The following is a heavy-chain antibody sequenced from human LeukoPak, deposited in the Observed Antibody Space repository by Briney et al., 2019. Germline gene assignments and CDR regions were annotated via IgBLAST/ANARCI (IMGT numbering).Heavy chain of an antibody. CDR2: INSDGSST. V-gene: IGHV3-74*01. CDR3: VKGSQSIVRSGWTYFDY. J-gene: IGHJ4*02. D-gene: IGHD6-19*01. CDR1: GFTFSSYW. Sequence: GGSLRLSCAASGFTFSSYWMHWVRQAPGKGLAWVSRINSDGSSTSYADSVKGRFTISRDNAKNSLYLQMNSLRPEDTAFYYCVKGSQSIVRSGWTYFDYWGQGTLVTVSS.